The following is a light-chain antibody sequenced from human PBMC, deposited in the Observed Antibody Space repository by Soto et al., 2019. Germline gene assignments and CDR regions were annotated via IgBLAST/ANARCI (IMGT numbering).Light chain of an antibody. CDR2: VAS. V-gene: IGKV3-15*01. Sequence: EMVMTQSPATLSVSPGERATLSCGASQSVSSYLAWYQQKPGQPPRLLIYVASTRAAGIPARFSGSGSGTEFTLTISSLQSEDFAVYYCQQYKAWPPRFGQGTKVEIK. CDR1: QSVSSY. J-gene: IGKJ1*01. CDR3: QQYKAWPPR.